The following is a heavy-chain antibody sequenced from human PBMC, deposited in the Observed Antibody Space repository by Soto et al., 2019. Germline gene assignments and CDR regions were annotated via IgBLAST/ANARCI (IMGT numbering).Heavy chain of an antibody. CDR1: GYTFTGYY. J-gene: IGHJ5*02. Sequence: ASVKVSCKASGYTFTGYYMHWVRQAPGQGLEWMGWINPNSGGTNYAQKFQGRVTMTRDTAISTAYMELSRLRSDDTAAYYCARAELRFLEWPWFDPCGQGTLVTVS. CDR2: INPNSGGT. V-gene: IGHV1-2*02. CDR3: ARAELRFLEWPWFDP. D-gene: IGHD3-3*01.